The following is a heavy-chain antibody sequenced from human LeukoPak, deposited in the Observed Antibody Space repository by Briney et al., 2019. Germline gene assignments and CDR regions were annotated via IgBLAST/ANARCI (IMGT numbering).Heavy chain of an antibody. J-gene: IGHJ6*03. Sequence: SETLSLTCTVSGDSISSYHWTWIRQCPGKGLEWIGYISYSGSTNSNPSLKSRVTMSVDTSKNQFSLKLNSVTAADTAVYYCARSIILVRGIIYFFYYYMDVWGKGTTVTVSS. CDR1: GDSISSYH. D-gene: IGHD3-10*01. CDR2: ISYSGST. CDR3: ARSIILVRGIIYFFYYYMDV. V-gene: IGHV4-59*01.